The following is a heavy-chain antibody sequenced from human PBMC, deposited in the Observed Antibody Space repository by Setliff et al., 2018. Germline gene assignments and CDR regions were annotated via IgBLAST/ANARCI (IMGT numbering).Heavy chain of an antibody. Sequence: NPSETLSLTCTVSGGSIGPHYWSWIRQAPGKGLEWIGHIFYSDTAKYNPSLESRAAISWDSSKNQFSLKLRSVTAADTAVYYCARDRSTVIRGVTSFFYYYMDVWGGGTTVTVSS. CDR2: IFYSDTA. CDR3: ARDRSTVIRGVTSFFYYYMDV. D-gene: IGHD3-10*01. CDR1: GGSIGPHY. V-gene: IGHV4-59*11. J-gene: IGHJ6*03.